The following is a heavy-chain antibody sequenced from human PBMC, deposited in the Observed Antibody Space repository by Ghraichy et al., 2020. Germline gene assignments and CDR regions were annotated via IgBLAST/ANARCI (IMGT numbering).Heavy chain of an antibody. Sequence: SETLSLTCTVSGGSISSYYWSWIRQPPGKGLEWIGYIYYSGSTNYNPSLKSRVTISVDTSKNQFSLKLSSVTAADTAVYYCARAVDSSGYYYPPRPNWFDPWGQGTLVTVSS. V-gene: IGHV4-59*01. CDR1: GGSISSYY. J-gene: IGHJ5*02. D-gene: IGHD3-22*01. CDR2: IYYSGST. CDR3: ARAVDSSGYYYPPRPNWFDP.